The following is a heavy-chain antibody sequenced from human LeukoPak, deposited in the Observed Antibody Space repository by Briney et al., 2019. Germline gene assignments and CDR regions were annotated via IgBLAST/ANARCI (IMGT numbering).Heavy chain of an antibody. CDR2: IHYRGTT. CDR3: ARDEYGDFQGFDY. CDR1: GASINSYY. Sequence: PSETLSLTCSVSGASINSYYWNWIRQSPGKGLEWLGNIHYRGTTNYNPSLKSRVTLSLDTSKSQFALKVTSVTAADTAVYYCARDEYGDFQGFDYWGQGILVTVSS. V-gene: IGHV4-59*13. D-gene: IGHD4-17*01. J-gene: IGHJ4*02.